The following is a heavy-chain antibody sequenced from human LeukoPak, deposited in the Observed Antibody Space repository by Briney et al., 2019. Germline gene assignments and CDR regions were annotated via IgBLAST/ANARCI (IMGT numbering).Heavy chain of an antibody. J-gene: IGHJ3*02. CDR3: ARDTLEYSNSPDALDI. CDR2: ISGSGGST. CDR1: GFTFSSYA. D-gene: IGHD4-23*01. Sequence: VGSLRLSCAASGFTFSSYAMSWVRQAPGKGLEWVSAISGSGGSTYYADSVKGRFTISRDNSKNTPYLQMNSLRAEDTAVYYCARDTLEYSNSPDALDIWGQGTMVTVSS. V-gene: IGHV3-23*01.